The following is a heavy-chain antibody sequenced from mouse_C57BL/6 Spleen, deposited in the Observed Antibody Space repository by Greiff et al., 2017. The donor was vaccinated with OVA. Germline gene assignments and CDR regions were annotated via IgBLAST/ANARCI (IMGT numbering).Heavy chain of an antibody. Sequence: QVQLQQSGAELARPGASVKLSCKASGYTFTSYGISWVKQRPGQGLEWIGEIYPRSGNTYYNEKFKGKATLTADKSSSTAYMELRSLTSEDSAVYFCAREGDGGFAYWGQGTLVTVSA. V-gene: IGHV1-81*01. CDR3: AREGDGGFAY. D-gene: IGHD2-3*01. CDR1: GYTFTSYG. J-gene: IGHJ3*01. CDR2: IYPRSGNT.